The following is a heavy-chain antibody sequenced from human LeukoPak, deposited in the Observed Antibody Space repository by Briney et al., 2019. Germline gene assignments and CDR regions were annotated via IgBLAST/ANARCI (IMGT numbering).Heavy chain of an antibody. CDR2: IYTSGST. D-gene: IGHD3-3*01. CDR3: ARDLGNDFWSGYPDTDYYYMDV. CDR1: GVSISSYY. J-gene: IGHJ6*03. Sequence: SGTLSLTCTVSGVSISSYYWIWIGQPAGKGLVWFGRIYTSGSTNSNPPLSSRVTMSVATSKTQFSLKLSSVTAADTAVYYCARDLGNDFWSGYPDTDYYYMDVWGKGTTVTVSS. V-gene: IGHV4-4*07.